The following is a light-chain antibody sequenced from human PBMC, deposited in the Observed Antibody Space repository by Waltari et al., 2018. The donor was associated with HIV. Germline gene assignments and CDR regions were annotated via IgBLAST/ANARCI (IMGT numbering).Light chain of an antibody. CDR1: QSVTSTY. CDR3: QQYGSLQWT. CDR2: GAS. V-gene: IGKV3-20*01. J-gene: IGKJ1*01. Sequence: EIVLTQSPGTLYLSPGERATLSCRASQSVTSTYFAWYHQKPGQAPRLLIYGASSRATGIPDRVSGTGSGTDFTLTISRLEPEDFALYYCQQYGSLQWTFGQGTKVEIK.